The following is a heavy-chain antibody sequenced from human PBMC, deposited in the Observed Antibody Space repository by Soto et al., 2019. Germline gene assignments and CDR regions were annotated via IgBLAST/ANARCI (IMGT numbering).Heavy chain of an antibody. CDR1: GGTFSSHA. D-gene: IGHD1-26*01. CDR2: IIPILGTA. Sequence: QVQLVQSGAEVKKPGSSVKVSCKASGGTFSSHAISWVRQAPGQGLEWMGGIIPILGTANYAHKFQGRVTITAVESTSTASMELSSLISEDTAVYYCARDRIYFLDYWGQGTMVTVSS. J-gene: IGHJ4*02. CDR3: ARDRIYFLDY. V-gene: IGHV1-69*01.